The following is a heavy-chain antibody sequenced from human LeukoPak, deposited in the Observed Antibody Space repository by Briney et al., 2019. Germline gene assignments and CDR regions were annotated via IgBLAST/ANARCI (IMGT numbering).Heavy chain of an antibody. D-gene: IGHD6-19*01. CDR1: GGTFSSYA. CDR2: IIPIFGTA. CDR3: AREGTPYSSGWAPPQTYYYYYYGMDV. V-gene: IGHV1-69*13. J-gene: IGHJ6*02. Sequence: ASVKVSCKASGGTFSSYAISWVRQAPGQGLEWMGGIIPIFGTANYAQKFQGRVTITADVSTSTAYMELSSLRSEDTAVYYCAREGTPYSSGWAPPQTYYYYYYGMDVWGQGTTVTVSS.